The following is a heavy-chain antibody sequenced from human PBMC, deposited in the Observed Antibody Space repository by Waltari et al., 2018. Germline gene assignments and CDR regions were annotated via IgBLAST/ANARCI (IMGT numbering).Heavy chain of an antibody. CDR3: ARGLYSWGPLGYFDY. Sequence: QVQLQESGPGLVKPSETLSLTCTVSGGSISSYYWSWIRQPAGKGLEWIRRIYTSGSTNYNPSLKSRVTMSVDTSKNQFSLKLSSVTAADTAVYYCARGLYSWGPLGYFDYWGQGTLVTVSS. D-gene: IGHD2-15*01. CDR2: IYTSGST. V-gene: IGHV4-4*07. CDR1: GGSISSYY. J-gene: IGHJ4*02.